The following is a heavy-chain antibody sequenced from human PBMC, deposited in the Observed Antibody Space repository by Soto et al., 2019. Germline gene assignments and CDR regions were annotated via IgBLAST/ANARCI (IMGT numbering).Heavy chain of an antibody. CDR1: GYTFTSYG. D-gene: IGHD3-3*01. CDR3: ARGKTYYDFWSGYYGYYFDY. Sequence: GASVKVSCKASGYTFTSYGISWVRQAPGQGLEWMGWISAYNGNTNYAQKLQGRVTMTTDTSTSTAYMELRSLRSDDTAVYYCARGKTYYDFWSGYYGYYFDYWGQGTLVTVSS. CDR2: ISAYNGNT. V-gene: IGHV1-18*01. J-gene: IGHJ4*02.